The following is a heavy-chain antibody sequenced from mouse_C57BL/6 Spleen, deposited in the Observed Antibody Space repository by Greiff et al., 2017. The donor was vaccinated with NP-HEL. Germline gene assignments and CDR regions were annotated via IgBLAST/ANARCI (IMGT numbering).Heavy chain of an antibody. CDR1: GYAFSSYW. D-gene: IGHD2-5*01. CDR2: IYPGDGDT. J-gene: IGHJ4*01. Sequence: VKLVESGAELVKPGASVKISCKASGYAFSSYWMNWVKQRPGKGLEWIGQIYPGDGDTNYNGKFKGKATLTADKSSSTAYMQLSSLTSEDSAVYFCARDYSNYGDYWGQGTSVTVSS. V-gene: IGHV1-80*01. CDR3: ARDYSNYGDY.